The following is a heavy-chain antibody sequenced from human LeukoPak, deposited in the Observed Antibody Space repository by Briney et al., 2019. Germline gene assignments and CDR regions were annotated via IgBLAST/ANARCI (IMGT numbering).Heavy chain of an antibody. D-gene: IGHD6-6*01. Sequence: ASVKVSCKASGYTFTGYYMHWVRQAPGQGLEWMGWINPNSGGTNYAQKFQGRVTMTRDTSISTAYMELSGLRSDDTAVYYCAREPSSSGYFDYWGQGTLVTVSS. CDR2: INPNSGGT. V-gene: IGHV1-2*02. CDR1: GYTFTGYY. J-gene: IGHJ4*02. CDR3: AREPSSSGYFDY.